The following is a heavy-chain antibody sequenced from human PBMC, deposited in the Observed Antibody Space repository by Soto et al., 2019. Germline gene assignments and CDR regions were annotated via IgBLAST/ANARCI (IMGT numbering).Heavy chain of an antibody. CDR1: GFTFSTYG. V-gene: IGHV3-48*04. D-gene: IGHD3-10*01. Sequence: VQLVESGGDVVQPGRSLRLSCVASGFTFSTYGMHWVRQAPGKGLEWVSYISSSGSTIYYADSVKGRFTISRDNAKNSLYLQMNSLRAEDTAVYYCARDRGGYFDYWGQGTLVTVSS. J-gene: IGHJ4*02. CDR3: ARDRGGYFDY. CDR2: ISSSGSTI.